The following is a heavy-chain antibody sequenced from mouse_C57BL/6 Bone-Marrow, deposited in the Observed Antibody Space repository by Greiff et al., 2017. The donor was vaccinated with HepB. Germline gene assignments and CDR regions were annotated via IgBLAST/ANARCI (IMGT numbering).Heavy chain of an antibody. V-gene: IGHV5-12*01. J-gene: IGHJ2*01. Sequence: DVKLQESGGGLVQPGGSLKLSCAASGFTFSDYYMYWVRQTPEKRLEWVAYISNGGGSTYYPDTVKGRFTISRDNAKNTLYLQMSRLKSEDTAMYYCSRQGLLRYLDYWGQGTTLTVSS. CDR2: ISNGGGST. CDR3: SRQGLLRYLDY. D-gene: IGHD1-1*01. CDR1: GFTFSDYY.